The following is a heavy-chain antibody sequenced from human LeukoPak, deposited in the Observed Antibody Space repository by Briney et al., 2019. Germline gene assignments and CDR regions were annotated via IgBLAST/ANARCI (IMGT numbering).Heavy chain of an antibody. CDR1: GFTFTSSA. CDR2: IVVGSGNT. Sequence: SVKVSCKAPGFTFTSSAMQWVRQARGQRLEWIGWIVVGSGNTNYAQKFQERVTITRDMSTRTAYMELSSLRSEDTAVYYCAASYSHYYYYMDVWGKGTTVTVSS. D-gene: IGHD1-26*01. V-gene: IGHV1-58*02. J-gene: IGHJ6*03. CDR3: AASYSHYYYYMDV.